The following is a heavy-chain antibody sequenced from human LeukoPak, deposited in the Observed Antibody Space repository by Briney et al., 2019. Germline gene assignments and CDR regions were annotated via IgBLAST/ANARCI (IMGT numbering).Heavy chain of an antibody. V-gene: IGHV1-69*13. CDR1: GGTFSSYA. Sequence: SVKVSCKASGGTFSSYAISWVRQAPGQGLEWMGGIIPIFGTANYAQKFQGRVTITADESTSTAYLELSSLRSEDTAVYYCATGGELRGVDYWGQGTLVTVSS. CDR2: IIPIFGTA. CDR3: ATGGELRGVDY. J-gene: IGHJ4*02. D-gene: IGHD1-26*01.